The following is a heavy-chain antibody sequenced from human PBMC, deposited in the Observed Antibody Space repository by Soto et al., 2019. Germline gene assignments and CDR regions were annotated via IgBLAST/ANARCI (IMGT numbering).Heavy chain of an antibody. CDR2: IYYSGST. CDR1: GGSVSSGSYY. V-gene: IGHV4-61*01. CDR3: ARVLMDSSSWSYYFDY. D-gene: IGHD6-13*01. J-gene: IGHJ4*02. Sequence: QVQLQESGPGLVKPSETLSLTCTVSGGSVSSGSYYWSWIRQPPGKGLEWIGYIYYSGSTTYNPSLKSRVTISVYTSKSQFSLKLSSVTAADTAVYYCARVLMDSSSWSYYFDYWGQGTLVTVSS.